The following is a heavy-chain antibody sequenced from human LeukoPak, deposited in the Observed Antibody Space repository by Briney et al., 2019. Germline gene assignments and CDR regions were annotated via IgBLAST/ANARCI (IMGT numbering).Heavy chain of an antibody. CDR3: AKDWGSSGWYNYFDP. CDR1: GFTFSSYG. Sequence: GGSLRLSCGASGFTFSSYGMHWVRQAPGKGLEWVAMISYHGSAKYYGDSVQGRFTISRDISENTLYLQMDSLRPEDTAIYYCAKDWGSSGWYNYFDPWGQGTLVTVSS. D-gene: IGHD6-19*01. V-gene: IGHV3-30*18. CDR2: ISYHGSAK. J-gene: IGHJ5*02.